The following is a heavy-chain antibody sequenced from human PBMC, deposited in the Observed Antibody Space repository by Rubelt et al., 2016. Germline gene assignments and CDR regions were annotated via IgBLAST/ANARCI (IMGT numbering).Heavy chain of an antibody. CDR3: ARGRMGFHYYYYGMDV. CDR2: IYYSGST. D-gene: IGHD1-26*01. J-gene: IGHJ6*02. Sequence: QLQLQESGPGLVKPSETLSLTCTVSGGSISSSSYYWGWIRQPPGKGLEWIGSIYYSGSTNYNPSLKSRVTISVDTSKNQFSLKLSSVTAADTAVYYCARGRMGFHYYYYGMDVWGQGTTVTVSS. V-gene: IGHV4-39*07. CDR1: GGSISSSSYY.